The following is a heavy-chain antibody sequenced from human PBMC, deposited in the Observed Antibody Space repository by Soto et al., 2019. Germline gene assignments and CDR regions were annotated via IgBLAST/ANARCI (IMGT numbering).Heavy chain of an antibody. CDR1: VCCIIKISC. D-gene: IGHD1-1*01. V-gene: IGHV4-4*02. J-gene: IGHJ4*02. Sequence: SETLCRTCCFSVCCIIKISCWICVRHSPGKCLEWIGEISHSGDTNYNPSLQSRAIFSLDKSKNQVSLNLTSVTADDTAVYFCATLQGFFNISQLEQWGKGTLVNVSS. CDR2: ISHSGDT. CDR3: ATLQGFFNISQLEQ.